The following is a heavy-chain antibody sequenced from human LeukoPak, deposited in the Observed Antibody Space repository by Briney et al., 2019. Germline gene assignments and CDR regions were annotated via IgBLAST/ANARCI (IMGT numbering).Heavy chain of an antibody. CDR2: ISSSGSTI. CDR1: GFTFSDYY. V-gene: IGHV3-11*04. Sequence: TPGGSLRLSCAASGFTFSDYYMSWIRQAPGKGLEWVSYISSSGSTIYYADSVKGRFTISRDNAKNSLYLQMNSLRAEDTAMYYCARGDDMGVRGVIAFDYWGQGTLVTVSS. J-gene: IGHJ4*02. D-gene: IGHD3-10*01. CDR3: ARGDDMGVRGVIAFDY.